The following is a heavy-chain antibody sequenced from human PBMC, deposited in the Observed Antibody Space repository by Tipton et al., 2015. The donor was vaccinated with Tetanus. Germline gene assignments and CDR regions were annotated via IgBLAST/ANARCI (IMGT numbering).Heavy chain of an antibody. CDR2: IDPNSGGT. CDR1: GYTFTDYY. V-gene: IGHV1-2*07. D-gene: IGHD3-16*01. Sequence: QSGAEVKKPGASVKVSCKASGYTFTDYYMHWVRQAPGQGLEWMGWIDPNSGGTNYAHKFRGRVSMTSDTSINTAYLELSGLTSDDTAVFYCARAGRRLTDAFDIWGQGTMVSVSS. J-gene: IGHJ3*02. CDR3: ARAGRRLTDAFDI.